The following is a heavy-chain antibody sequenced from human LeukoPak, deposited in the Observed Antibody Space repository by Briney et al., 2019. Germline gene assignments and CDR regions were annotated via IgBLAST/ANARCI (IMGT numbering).Heavy chain of an antibody. J-gene: IGHJ4*02. D-gene: IGHD5-18*01. CDR3: AKEISDTPMGFFDY. V-gene: IGHV3-23*01. CDR1: GFTFSSYA. CDR2: ISGSGGST. Sequence: GGSLRLSCAASGFTFSSYAMNWVRQAPGKGLEWVSSISGSGGSTYYADSVKGRFTISRDNSKNTLYVQMNSLRAEDTAVYYCAKEISDTPMGFFDYWGQGTLVTVSS.